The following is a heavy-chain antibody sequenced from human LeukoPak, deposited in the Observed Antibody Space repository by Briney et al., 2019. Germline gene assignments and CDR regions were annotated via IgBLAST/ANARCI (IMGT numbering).Heavy chain of an antibody. D-gene: IGHD6-13*01. V-gene: IGHV1-3*03. CDR3: ARAYSSSWPGPFFDY. J-gene: IGHJ4*02. CDR2: INAGYGNT. CDR1: GYTFTNYA. Sequence: ASVKVSCKASGYTFTNYAIHWVRQAPGQRLEWMGLINAGYGNTRYSQEFQDRVTITRDTSASTTYMELSSLRSEDMALYYCARAYSSSWPGPFFDYWGQGSLVTVSS.